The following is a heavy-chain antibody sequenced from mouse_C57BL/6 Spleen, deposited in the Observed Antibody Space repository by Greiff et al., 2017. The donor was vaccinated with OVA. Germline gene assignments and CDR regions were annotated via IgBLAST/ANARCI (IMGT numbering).Heavy chain of an antibody. CDR2: INPSTGGT. D-gene: IGHD1-1*01. J-gene: IGHJ4*01. Sequence: EVMLVESGPELVKPGASVKISCKASGYSFTGYYMNWVKQSPEKSLEWIGEINPSTGGTTYNQKFKAKATLTVDKSSSTAYMQLKSLTSEDSAVYYCARHPITTVVAPAMDYWGQGTSVTVSS. CDR1: GYSFTGYY. V-gene: IGHV1-42*01. CDR3: ARHPITTVVAPAMDY.